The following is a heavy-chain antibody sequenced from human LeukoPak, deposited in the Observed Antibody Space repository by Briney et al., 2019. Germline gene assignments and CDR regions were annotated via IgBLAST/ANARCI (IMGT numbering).Heavy chain of an antibody. CDR2: INSDGSST. D-gene: IGHD3-3*01. V-gene: IGHV3-74*01. Sequence: GGSLRLSCAASGFIFSTYWMHWVRQGPGKGLVWVSRINSDGSSTNYADSVKGRFTISRDNARNTLYLQMNSLRAEDTAVYYCARASYDFWSGYLGNLDYWGQGTLVTVSS. CDR3: ARASYDFWSGYLGNLDY. J-gene: IGHJ4*02. CDR1: GFIFSTYW.